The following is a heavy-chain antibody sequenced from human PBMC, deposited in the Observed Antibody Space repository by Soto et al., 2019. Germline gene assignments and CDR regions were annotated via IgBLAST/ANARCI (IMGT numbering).Heavy chain of an antibody. CDR1: GFTFSSYG. CDR3: ARDLLAYYYDSSGLDY. D-gene: IGHD3-22*01. CDR2: IWYDGSNK. Sequence: RRLSCAASGFTFSSYGMHWVRQAPGKGLEWVAVIWYDGSNKYYADSVKGRFTISRDNSKNTLYLQMNSLRAEDTAVYYCARDLLAYYYDSSGLDYWGQGTLVTVSS. J-gene: IGHJ4*02. V-gene: IGHV3-33*01.